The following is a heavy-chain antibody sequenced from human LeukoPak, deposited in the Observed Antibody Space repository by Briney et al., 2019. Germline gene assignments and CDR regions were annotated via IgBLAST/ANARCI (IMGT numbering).Heavy chain of an antibody. D-gene: IGHD2-21*01. CDR1: GGSISSYY. Sequence: SETLSLTCTVSGGSISSYYWSWIRQPPGKGLEWIGYIYYSGRTNYNPSLKSRVTISVDTSKNQFSLKLSSVTAADTAVYYCARHEGAVMGNYYYGMDVWGQGTTVTVSS. J-gene: IGHJ6*02. CDR2: IYYSGRT. V-gene: IGHV4-59*08. CDR3: ARHEGAVMGNYYYGMDV.